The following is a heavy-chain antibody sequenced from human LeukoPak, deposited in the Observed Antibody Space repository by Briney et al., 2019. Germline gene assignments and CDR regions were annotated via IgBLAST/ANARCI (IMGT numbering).Heavy chain of an antibody. CDR3: ARGEDY. J-gene: IGHJ4*02. CDR2: ISSRSSTI. V-gene: IGHV3-48*02. Sequence: GGSLRLSCAASGLTFSRHWMHWVRQAPGKGLEWVSYISSRSSTIYYTDSVKGRFTVSRDNAKNSLNLQMNSLRDEDTAVYYCARGEDYWGQGTLVTVSS. CDR1: GLTFSRHW.